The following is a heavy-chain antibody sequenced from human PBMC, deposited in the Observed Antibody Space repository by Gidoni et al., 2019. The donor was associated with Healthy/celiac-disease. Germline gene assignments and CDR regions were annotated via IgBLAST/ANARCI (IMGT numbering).Heavy chain of an antibody. CDR1: GGSLSVYY. CDR2: INHSGST. J-gene: IGHJ5*02. CDR3: ARTPWFGGSLNWFDP. V-gene: IGHV4-34*01. D-gene: IGHD3-10*01. Sequence: VLLQQWGAGLLKLSETLSLTCAFYGGSLSVYYWIWIRQPAGKGLEWIGEINHSGSTYYIPSLKSGVTISVDTSKSQFSLKLSSVTSADTAVDYCARTPWFGGSLNWFDPWGQGTLVTVST.